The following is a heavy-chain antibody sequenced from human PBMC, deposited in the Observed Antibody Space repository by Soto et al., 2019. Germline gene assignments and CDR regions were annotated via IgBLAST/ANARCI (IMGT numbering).Heavy chain of an antibody. Sequence: KNRGASVKVSCKASGYTFTSHGISWVRQAPGQGLEWMGWISAYNGNTNYAQKLQGRVTMTTDTSTSTAYMELRSLRSDDTAVYYCARVNGDYAFDAFDIWGQGTMVTVSS. CDR2: ISAYNGNT. CDR3: ARVNGDYAFDAFDI. J-gene: IGHJ3*02. V-gene: IGHV1-18*01. CDR1: GYTFTSHG. D-gene: IGHD4-17*01.